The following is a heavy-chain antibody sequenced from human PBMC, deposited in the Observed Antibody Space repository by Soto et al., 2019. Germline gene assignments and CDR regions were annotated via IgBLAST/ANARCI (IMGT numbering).Heavy chain of an antibody. D-gene: IGHD3-3*01. V-gene: IGHV3-23*01. CDR3: AAFWSGSMMLFDI. J-gene: IGHJ3*02. CDR2: ISGSGGST. Sequence: GGSLRLSCAASGFTFSSYAMSWVRQAPGKGLEWVSAISGSGGSTYYADSVKGRFTISRDNSKNTLYLQMNSLRAEDTAVYYCAAFWSGSMMLFDIWGQGTMVTVSS. CDR1: GFTFSSYA.